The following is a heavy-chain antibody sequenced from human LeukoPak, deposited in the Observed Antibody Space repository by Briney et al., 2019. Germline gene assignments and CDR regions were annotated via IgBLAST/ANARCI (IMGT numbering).Heavy chain of an antibody. CDR1: GGTFSSYA. Sequence: ASVKVSCKASGGTFSSYAISWVRQAPGQGLEWMGGIIPIFGTANYAQKFQGRVTITADESTSTAYMELSSLRSEDTAVYYCATQRGSYDFWSGPKGYYGMDVWGQGTTVTVSS. V-gene: IGHV1-69*13. CDR3: ATQRGSYDFWSGPKGYYGMDV. D-gene: IGHD3-3*01. CDR2: IIPIFGTA. J-gene: IGHJ6*02.